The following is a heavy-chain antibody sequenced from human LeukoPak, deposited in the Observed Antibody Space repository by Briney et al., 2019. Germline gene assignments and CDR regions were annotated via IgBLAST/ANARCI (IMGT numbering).Heavy chain of an antibody. Sequence: ASVKVSCKASGYTFTSYDINWVRQATGQGLEWMGWMNPNSGNTGYAQKFQGRVTMTRNTSISTAYMELSSLRSEDTAVYYCARTPLYYDILTGYYGGAFDIWGQGTMVTVSS. D-gene: IGHD3-9*01. CDR3: ARTPLYYDILTGYYGGAFDI. CDR1: GYTFTSYD. V-gene: IGHV1-8*01. CDR2: MNPNSGNT. J-gene: IGHJ3*02.